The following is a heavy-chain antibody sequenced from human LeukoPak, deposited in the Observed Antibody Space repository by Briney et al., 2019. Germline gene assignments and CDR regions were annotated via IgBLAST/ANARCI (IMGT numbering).Heavy chain of an antibody. J-gene: IGHJ4*02. CDR3: ASFSGYYYHWDY. D-gene: IGHD3-22*01. V-gene: IGHV4-39*07. CDR2: IYYSGST. CDR1: GGSISSSSYY. Sequence: SETLSLTCTVSGGSISSSSYYWGWIRQPPGKGLEWIGSIYYSGSTYYNPSLKSRVTISVDTSKNQFSLKLSSVTAADTAVYYCASFSGYYYHWDYWGQGTLVTVSS.